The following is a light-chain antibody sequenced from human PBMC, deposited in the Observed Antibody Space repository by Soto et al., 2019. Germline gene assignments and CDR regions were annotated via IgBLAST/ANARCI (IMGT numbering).Light chain of an antibody. CDR2: AAS. J-gene: IGKJ4*02. V-gene: IGKV1-17*03. CDR1: QGISNY. CDR3: LQHNSYPHT. Sequence: DIQMTQSPSAMAAYVGDRVTITCRASQGISNYLAWFQQKPGKVPKRLIYAASSLQRGVPSRLSGSGSGTDFPHTISSLQPDDFATYSCLQHNSYPHTCAGGTKVEIK.